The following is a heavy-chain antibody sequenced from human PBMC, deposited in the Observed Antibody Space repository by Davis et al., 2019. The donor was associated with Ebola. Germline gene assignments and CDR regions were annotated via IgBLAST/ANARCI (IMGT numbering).Heavy chain of an antibody. Sequence: SLKISCAASGFTFDEYAMHWVRQGPGKGLEWVSGISWNSGSIGYADSVKGRFTISRDNAKNSLYLQMNSLRAEDTAVYYCGVVAATAPDYWGQGTLVTVSS. CDR2: ISWNSGSI. CDR3: GVVAATAPDY. CDR1: GFTFDEYA. J-gene: IGHJ4*02. D-gene: IGHD2-15*01. V-gene: IGHV3-9*01.